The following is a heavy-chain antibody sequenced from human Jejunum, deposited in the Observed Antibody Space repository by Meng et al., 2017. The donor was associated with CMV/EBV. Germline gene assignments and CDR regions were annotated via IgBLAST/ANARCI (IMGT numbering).Heavy chain of an antibody. CDR1: GCTLSSFG. CDR2: IRYDGSIK. V-gene: IGHV3-30*02. D-gene: IGHD4-11*01. CDR3: AKDLDYMGGMDV. J-gene: IGHJ6*02. Sequence: SGCTLSSFGMHWVRQAPGKGLEWVAFIRYDGSIKYYGHAVKGRFTISRDNSKNTLYLQMRSLTVEDRGVYYCAKDLDYMGGMDVWGQGTTVTVSS.